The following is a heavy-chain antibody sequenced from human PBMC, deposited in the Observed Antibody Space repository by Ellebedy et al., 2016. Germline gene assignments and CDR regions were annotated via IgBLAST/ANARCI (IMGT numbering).Heavy chain of an antibody. Sequence: GESLKISXAVFGFTLSSYWLTWVRQAPGKGLEWVANIKEDGSEKYYVDSMKGRFTISRDNAKNFLYLQMNSLRAEDTAVYYCARNRVKLDYWGQGTLVTVSS. CDR3: ARNRVKLDY. CDR1: GFTLSSYW. V-gene: IGHV3-7*03. J-gene: IGHJ4*02. D-gene: IGHD3-16*02. CDR2: IKEDGSEK.